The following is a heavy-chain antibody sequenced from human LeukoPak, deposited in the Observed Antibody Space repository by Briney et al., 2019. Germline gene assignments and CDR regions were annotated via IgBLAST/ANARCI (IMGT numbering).Heavy chain of an antibody. CDR1: GFTVSSNY. CDR3: ASDSGSYRTPYYYMDV. Sequence: GGSLRLSCAASGFTVSSNYMSWVRQAPGKGLEWVSVIYSGGSTYYADSVKGRFTISRDNSKNTLYLQMNSLRAEDTAVYYCASDSGSYRTPYYYMDVWGTGTTVTVSS. J-gene: IGHJ6*03. V-gene: IGHV3-53*01. CDR2: IYSGGST. D-gene: IGHD3-10*01.